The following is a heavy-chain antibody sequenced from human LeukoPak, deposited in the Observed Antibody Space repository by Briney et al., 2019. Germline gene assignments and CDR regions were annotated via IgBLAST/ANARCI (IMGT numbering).Heavy chain of an antibody. CDR1: GDSISSSSYY. Sequence: SETLSLTCTVSGDSISSSSYYWGWIRQPPGKGLEWIAYIYYTGSTYYNPSLKSRVTISVDTSKNQFSLKLSSVTAADTAVYYCAREYDFWSGSYYYYYYGMDVWGQGTTVTVSS. D-gene: IGHD3-3*01. V-gene: IGHV4-39*02. J-gene: IGHJ6*02. CDR2: IYYTGST. CDR3: AREYDFWSGSYYYYYYGMDV.